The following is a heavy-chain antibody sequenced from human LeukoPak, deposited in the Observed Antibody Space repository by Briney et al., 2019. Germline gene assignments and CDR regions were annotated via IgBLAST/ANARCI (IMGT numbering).Heavy chain of an antibody. Sequence: GGSLRLSCAASGFTFDDYAMHWVRQAPGKGPEWVSLISGDGGSTYYADSVKGRFTISRDNSKNSLYLQMSSLRTEDTALYYCAKDFGDYDYVWGSYRPLYYFDYWGQGTLVTVSS. CDR2: ISGDGGST. D-gene: IGHD3-16*02. V-gene: IGHV3-43*02. CDR1: GFTFDDYA. J-gene: IGHJ4*02. CDR3: AKDFGDYDYVWGSYRPLYYFDY.